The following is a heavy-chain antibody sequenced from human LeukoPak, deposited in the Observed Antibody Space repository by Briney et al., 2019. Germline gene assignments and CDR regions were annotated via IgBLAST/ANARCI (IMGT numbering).Heavy chain of an antibody. D-gene: IGHD6-13*01. CDR2: IYYSGST. J-gene: IGHJ4*02. Sequence: SETLSLTCTVSGGSISSSSYYWGWIRQPPGKGLEWIGSIYYSGSTYYNPSLKSRVTISVDTSKNQFSLKLSSVTAADTAVYYCARRGGSSWYLDYWGQGTLVTVSS. V-gene: IGHV4-39*07. CDR1: GGSISSSSYY. CDR3: ARRGGSSWYLDY.